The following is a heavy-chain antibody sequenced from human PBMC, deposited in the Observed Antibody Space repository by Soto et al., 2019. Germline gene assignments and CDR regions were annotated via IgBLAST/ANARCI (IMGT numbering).Heavy chain of an antibody. CDR2: IIPIFGTA. V-gene: IGHV1-69*13. CDR3: ARGIVVVVAATRNPTTYHYYGMDF. Sequence: GASVKVSCKASGGTFSSYAISWVRQAPGQGLEWMGGIIPIFGTANYAQKFQGRVTITADESTSTAYMELSSLRSEDTAVYYCARGIVVVVAATRNPTTYHYYGMDFWGPGTTVTVSS. CDR1: GGTFSSYA. J-gene: IGHJ6*02. D-gene: IGHD2-15*01.